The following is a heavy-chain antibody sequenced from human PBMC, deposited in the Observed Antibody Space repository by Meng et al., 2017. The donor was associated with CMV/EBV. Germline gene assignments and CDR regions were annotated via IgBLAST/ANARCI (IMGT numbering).Heavy chain of an antibody. CDR2: IYSGGST. CDR3: ARGGTTSYPYGMDV. Sequence: RGSLRLSCAASGFTVSSNYISWVRQAPGKGLEWVSVIYSGGSTYYADSVKGRFTISRDNSKNTLYLQMNSLRAEDTAVYYCARGGTTSYPYGMDVWGQGTTVTVSS. V-gene: IGHV3-53*01. J-gene: IGHJ6*02. CDR1: GFTVSSNY. D-gene: IGHD4-11*01.